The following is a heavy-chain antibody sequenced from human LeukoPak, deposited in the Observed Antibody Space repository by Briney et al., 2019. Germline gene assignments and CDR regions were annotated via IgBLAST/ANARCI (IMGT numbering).Heavy chain of an antibody. CDR1: GYTFTGYY. V-gene: IGHV1-2*02. CDR2: INPNSGGT. Sequence: GASVKVSCKASGYTFTGYYMHWVRQAPGQGLEWMGWINPNSGGTDYAQKFKGRVTMTRDTSISTAYMELSRLGSDDTAVYYCARGPATGDFDYWGQGTLVTVSS. CDR3: ARGPATGDFDY. J-gene: IGHJ4*02. D-gene: IGHD7-27*01.